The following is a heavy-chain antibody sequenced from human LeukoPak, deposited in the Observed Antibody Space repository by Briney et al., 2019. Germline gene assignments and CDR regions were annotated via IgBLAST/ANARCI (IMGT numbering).Heavy chain of an antibody. Sequence: SETLSLTCAVYGGSFSGYYWSWIRQPPGKGLEWIGEINHSGSTNYNPSLKSRVTISVHTSKNQFSLKLSSVTAADTAVYYCARGLRYSSSWYYLFDYWGQGTLVTVSS. CDR2: INHSGST. D-gene: IGHD6-13*01. J-gene: IGHJ4*02. CDR1: GGSFSGYY. V-gene: IGHV4-34*01. CDR3: ARGLRYSSSWYYLFDY.